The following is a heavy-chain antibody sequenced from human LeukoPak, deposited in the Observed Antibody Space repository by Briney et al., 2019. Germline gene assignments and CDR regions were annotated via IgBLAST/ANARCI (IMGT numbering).Heavy chain of an antibody. D-gene: IGHD6-19*01. CDR1: GFTFSSYE. J-gene: IGHJ4*02. Sequence: GGSLRLSCAASGFTFSSYEMNWVRQAPGKGLEWVSAISGSGGSTYYADSVKGRFTISRDNSKNTLYLQMNSLRAEDTAVYYCAKDRRGSGWYHYWGQGTLVTVSS. CDR3: AKDRRGSGWYHY. CDR2: ISGSGGST. V-gene: IGHV3-23*01.